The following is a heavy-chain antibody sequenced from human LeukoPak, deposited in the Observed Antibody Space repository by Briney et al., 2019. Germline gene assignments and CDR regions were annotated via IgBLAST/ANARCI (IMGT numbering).Heavy chain of an antibody. D-gene: IGHD2-2*01. CDR2: IKQDGNKK. CDR1: GFTFSSYW. J-gene: IGHJ4*02. V-gene: IGHV3-7*01. CDR3: ARERKSSTSMDY. Sequence: GGSLRLSCAASGFTFSSYWMAWVRQAPGKGLEWVANIKQDGNKKYYVDSVKGRFSISRDNAKNTLYLQMNSLRGEDTAVYFCARERKSSTSMDYWGQGTLVTVSS.